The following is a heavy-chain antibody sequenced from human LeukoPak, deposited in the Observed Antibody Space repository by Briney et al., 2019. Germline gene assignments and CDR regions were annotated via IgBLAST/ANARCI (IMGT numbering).Heavy chain of an antibody. V-gene: IGHV3-7*01. J-gene: IGHJ4*02. CDR1: GFTFSNYW. CDR2: IKEDGSKK. D-gene: IGHD3-22*01. Sequence: GGSLRLSCAASGFTFSNYWMSWVRQAPGKGLEWVANIKEDGSKKYYVDSVKGRFTISRDNAKNSLYLQMNSLRAEDTAVYYCARVGYHYYDSTGYSNFDYWGQGTLVTVSS. CDR3: ARVGYHYYDSTGYSNFDY.